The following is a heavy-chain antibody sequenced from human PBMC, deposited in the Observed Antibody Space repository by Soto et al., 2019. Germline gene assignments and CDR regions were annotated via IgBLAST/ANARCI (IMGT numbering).Heavy chain of an antibody. J-gene: IGHJ4*02. CDR2: IIPILGIA. V-gene: IGHV1-69*02. CDR1: GGTFSSYT. D-gene: IGHD2-15*01. Sequence: QVQLVQSGAEVKKPGSSVKVSCKASGGTFSSYTISWVRQAPGQGLEWMGRIIPILGIANYAQKFRGRVTITADKSTSTAYMELSSLRSEDTAVYYCARASIADCSGGSCYSYYFDYWGQGTLVTVSS. CDR3: ARASIADCSGGSCYSYYFDY.